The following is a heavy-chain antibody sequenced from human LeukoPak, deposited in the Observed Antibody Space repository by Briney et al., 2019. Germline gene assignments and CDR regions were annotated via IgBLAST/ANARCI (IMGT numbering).Heavy chain of an antibody. J-gene: IGHJ4*02. V-gene: IGHV3-23*01. CDR3: AKDGISGWYGNHFDF. Sequence: PGGSLRLSCAASGFTFSSYAMNWVRQARGKGLEWVSTIRGSGDITYYADSVKGRFTISRDNSKNTLYLQISSLRAEDTAIYYCAKDGISGWYGNHFDFWGQGILVTGSS. D-gene: IGHD6-19*01. CDR1: GFTFSSYA. CDR2: IRGSGDIT.